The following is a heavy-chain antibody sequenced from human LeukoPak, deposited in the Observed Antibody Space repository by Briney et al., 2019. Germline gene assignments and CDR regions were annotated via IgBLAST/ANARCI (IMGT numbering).Heavy chain of an antibody. CDR1: GFTFNSYW. J-gene: IGHJ4*02. V-gene: IGHV3-7*03. CDR3: ARLGPASSGWPESFDY. CDR2: IKRDGSVK. D-gene: IGHD6-19*01. Sequence: GGSLRLSCAASGFTFNSYWMNWVRQAPGKGLEWVANIKRDGSVKYYVDSVKGRFTISRDNAKNSLDLQMNSLRVEDTAVYYCARLGPASSGWPESFDYWGQGTLATVSS.